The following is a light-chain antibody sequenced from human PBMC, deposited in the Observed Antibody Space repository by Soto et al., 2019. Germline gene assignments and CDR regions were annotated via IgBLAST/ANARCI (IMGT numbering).Light chain of an antibody. CDR3: SSARSYIHVV. V-gene: IGLV2-23*02. CDR2: EVN. CDR1: SSYIGSAYL. Sequence: QPVLTQPASVSGSPGQSITISCTGTSSYIGSAYLVSWFQQYPGKAPKLMIYEVNKRPSGVSDRFSGSKSGNTASLTISGLQAEDEADYYCSSARSYIHVVFGGGTKLTVL. J-gene: IGLJ2*01.